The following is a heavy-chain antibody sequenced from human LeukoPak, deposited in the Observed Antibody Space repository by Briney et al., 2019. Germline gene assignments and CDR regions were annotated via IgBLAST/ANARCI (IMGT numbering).Heavy chain of an antibody. CDR2: INPSGGST. CDR1: GYTFTSYY. V-gene: IGHV1-46*01. Sequence: ASVKVSCKASGYTFTSYYMHWVRQAPGQGLEWMGIINPSGGSTSYAQKFQGRVTMTRDMSTSTVYMELSSLRSEDTAVYYCARRGVDTAMVRAFDIWGQGTMVTVSS. D-gene: IGHD5-18*01. J-gene: IGHJ3*02. CDR3: ARRGVDTAMVRAFDI.